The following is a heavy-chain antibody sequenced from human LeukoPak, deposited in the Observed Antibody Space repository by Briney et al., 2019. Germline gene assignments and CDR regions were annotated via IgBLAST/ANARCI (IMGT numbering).Heavy chain of an antibody. CDR3: ARESGDMYYYYGMDV. D-gene: IGHD3-10*01. CDR1: GYTFTGYY. V-gene: IGHV1-18*04. J-gene: IGHJ6*02. Sequence: ASVKVSCKASGYTFTGYYMHWVRQAPGQGLEWMGWISAYNGNTNYAQKLQGRVTMTTDTSTSTAYMELRSLRSDDTAVYYCARESGDMYYYYGMDVWGQGTTVTVSS. CDR2: ISAYNGNT.